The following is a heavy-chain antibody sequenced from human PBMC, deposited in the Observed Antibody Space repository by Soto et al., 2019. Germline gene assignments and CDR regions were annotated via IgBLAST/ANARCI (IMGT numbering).Heavy chain of an antibody. J-gene: IGHJ6*02. V-gene: IGHV1-18*04. CDR1: GYTFTSYG. D-gene: IGHD3-3*01. Sequence: VASVKVSCKASGYTFTSYGISWVRQAPGQGLEWMGWISAYNGNTNYAQKLQGRVTMTTDTSTSTAYMELRSLRSDDTAVYYCARVRITIFGVVIAQPSSGMDVWGQGTTVTVSS. CDR2: ISAYNGNT. CDR3: ARVRITIFGVVIAQPSSGMDV.